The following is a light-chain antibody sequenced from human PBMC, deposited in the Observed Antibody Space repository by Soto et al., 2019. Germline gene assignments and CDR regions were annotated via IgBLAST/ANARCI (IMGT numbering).Light chain of an antibody. CDR3: HQYNNSPPT. Sequence: EIVMTQSPATLSVSPGERATLSCRASQSVSSNLAWYQQKPGQAPRLLIYGASTRATGIPARFSGSGSGTEFTLTISSLQSEDFAVYYCHQYNNSPPTFGQGTKLEIK. CDR2: GAS. J-gene: IGKJ2*01. V-gene: IGKV3-15*01. CDR1: QSVSSN.